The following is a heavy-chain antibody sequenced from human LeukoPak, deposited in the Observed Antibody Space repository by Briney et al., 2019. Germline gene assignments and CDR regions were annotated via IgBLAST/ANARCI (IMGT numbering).Heavy chain of an antibody. D-gene: IGHD3-10*01. J-gene: IGHJ4*02. CDR1: GGSISGYY. CDR2: INHSGST. Sequence: SEALSLTCTVSGGSISGYYWSWIRQPPGKGLEWIGEINHSGSTNYNPSLKSRVTISVDTSKNQFSLKLSSVTAADTAVYYCARDSYGSGSYNYWGQGTLVTVSS. V-gene: IGHV4-34*01. CDR3: ARDSYGSGSYNY.